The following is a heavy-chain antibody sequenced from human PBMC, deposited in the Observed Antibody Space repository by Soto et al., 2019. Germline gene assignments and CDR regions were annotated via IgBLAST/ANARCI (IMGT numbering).Heavy chain of an antibody. D-gene: IGHD3-10*01. CDR1: GFTFSSYA. Sequence: EVQLLESGGGLVQPGGSLRLSCAASGFTFSSYAMSWVRQAPGKGLEWVSAISGSGGSTYYADSVKGRFTISRDNSKNTLYLQMNSLRAEDTAVYYCAKVRITMVRGVPTSCDYWGQGTLVTVFS. J-gene: IGHJ4*02. V-gene: IGHV3-23*01. CDR2: ISGSGGST. CDR3: AKVRITMVRGVPTSCDY.